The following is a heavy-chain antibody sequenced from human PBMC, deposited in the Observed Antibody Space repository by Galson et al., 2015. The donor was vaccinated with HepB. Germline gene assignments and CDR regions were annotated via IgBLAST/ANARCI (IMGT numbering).Heavy chain of an antibody. V-gene: IGHV3-23*01. D-gene: IGHD3-3*01. CDR2: ISGSGGST. CDR1: GFTFSSYA. CDR3: AKELRFLEWYDAFDF. Sequence: SLRLSCAASGFTFSSYAMSWVRQAPGKGLEWVSSISGSGGSTYYADSVKGRFTISRDNSKNTLYLQMNSLRAEDTAVYYCAKELRFLEWYDAFDFWGQGTMVTVSS. J-gene: IGHJ3*01.